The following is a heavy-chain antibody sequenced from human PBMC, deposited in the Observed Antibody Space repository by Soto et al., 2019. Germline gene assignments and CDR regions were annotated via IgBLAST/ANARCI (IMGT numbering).Heavy chain of an antibody. V-gene: IGHV4-30-4*01. CDR1: GGSISSGDYY. Sequence: QVQLQESGPGLVKPSKTLSLTCTVSGGSISSGDYYWSWIRQPPGKGLEWIGYISYRGSTYYNPSLKSRVTISVDTSKNQFSLKLSSVTAADTAVYYCVRVADCSGGSCYCSVDYWGQGTLVTVSS. D-gene: IGHD2-15*01. J-gene: IGHJ4*02. CDR3: VRVADCSGGSCYCSVDY. CDR2: ISYRGST.